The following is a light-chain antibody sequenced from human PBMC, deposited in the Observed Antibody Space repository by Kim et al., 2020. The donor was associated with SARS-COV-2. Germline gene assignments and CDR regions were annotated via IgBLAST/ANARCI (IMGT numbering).Light chain of an antibody. CDR2: GVS. Sequence: LFPGERATLSCRTSQTISRDLAWYQQKPGQAPRLLIYGVSTRATGIPATFTGSGSGTEFTLTISSLQSEDFAVYYCQQYNDWPLTFGGGTKVDIK. V-gene: IGKV3-15*01. J-gene: IGKJ4*01. CDR1: QTISRD. CDR3: QQYNDWPLT.